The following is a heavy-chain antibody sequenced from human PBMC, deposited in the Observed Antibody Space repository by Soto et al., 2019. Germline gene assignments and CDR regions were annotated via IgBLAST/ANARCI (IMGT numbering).Heavy chain of an antibody. J-gene: IGHJ5*02. CDR2: IYPGDSDT. D-gene: IGHD6-19*01. V-gene: IGHV5-51*01. CDR3: ARRGSSGWSIGNWFDP. CDR1: GYSFTSYW. Sequence: GESLKISFKGSGYSFTSYWIGWVRQMPGKGLEWMGIIYPGDSDTRYSPSFQGQVTISADKSISTAYLQWSSLKASDTAMYYCARRGSSGWSIGNWFDPWGQGTLVTVSS.